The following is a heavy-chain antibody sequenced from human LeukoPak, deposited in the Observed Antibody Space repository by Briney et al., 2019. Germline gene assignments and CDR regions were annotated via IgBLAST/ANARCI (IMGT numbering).Heavy chain of an antibody. J-gene: IGHJ4*02. V-gene: IGHV4-59*11. CDR3: ARRRYDSSGYYIFDY. Sequence: PSETLSLTCTVSGDSISSHYWSWIRQPPGKGLEWIGHIYYSGSTNYNPSLKSRVTISVDTSKNQFSLKLSSVTAADTAVYYCARRRYDSSGYYIFDYWGQGTPVTVSS. CDR2: IYYSGST. CDR1: GDSISSHY. D-gene: IGHD3-22*01.